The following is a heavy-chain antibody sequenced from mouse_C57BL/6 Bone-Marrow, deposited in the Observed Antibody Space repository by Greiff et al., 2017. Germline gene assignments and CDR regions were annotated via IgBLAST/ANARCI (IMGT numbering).Heavy chain of an antibody. J-gene: IGHJ2*01. CDR2: IYPSDSET. V-gene: IGHV1-61*01. CDR3: ARGDYGSSGYYFDN. D-gene: IGHD1-1*01. CDR1: GYTFTSYW. Sequence: QVQLQQPGAELVRPGSSVKLSCKASGYTFTSYWMDWVKQRPGQGLEWIGNIYPSDSETHYNQKFKDKATLTVDKSSSTAYMQLSSLTSEDSADYYCARGDYGSSGYYFDNWGQGTTLTVSS.